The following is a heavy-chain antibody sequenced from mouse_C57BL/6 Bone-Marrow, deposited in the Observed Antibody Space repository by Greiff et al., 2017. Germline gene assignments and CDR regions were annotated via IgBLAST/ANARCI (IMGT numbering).Heavy chain of an antibody. CDR1: GFSFNTYA. CDR2: IRSKSNNYAT. J-gene: IGHJ4*01. D-gene: IGHD1-1*01. CDR3: FRHPECYGSRGLGPYAMDY. V-gene: IGHV10-1*01. Sequence: EVHLVESGGGLVQPKGSLTLSCAASGFSFNTYAMNWVRQAPGKGLEWVARIRSKSNNYATYYSDSVKDSFTISRDDSKSMLYLQMKNLKAEDTARYYYFRHPECYGSRGLGPYAMDYWVQETSVTVSS.